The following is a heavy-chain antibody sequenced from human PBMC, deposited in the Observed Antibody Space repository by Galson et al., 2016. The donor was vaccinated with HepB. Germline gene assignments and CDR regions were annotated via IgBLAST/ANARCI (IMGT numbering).Heavy chain of an antibody. V-gene: IGHV1-18*01. J-gene: IGHJ6*02. CDR2: ISANSGTT. Sequence: SVKVSCKASGYIFTTNGISWVRQAPGRKLEWMGWISANSGTTNYAQNFRYRVTLTTDTTTSTAYLELRSLRSDDTALYYCARDRKHGLDVWGQGTTVTVSS. CDR3: ARDRKHGLDV. CDR1: GYIFTTNG.